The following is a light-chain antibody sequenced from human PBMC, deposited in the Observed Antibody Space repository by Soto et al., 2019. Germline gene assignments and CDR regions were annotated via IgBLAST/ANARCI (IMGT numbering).Light chain of an antibody. Sequence: QSALTQPASVSGSPGQSITISCTGTSSDVGGYNYVSWYQQHPGKAPKLMIYEVSNRPSGVSNRFSGSKSGNTASLTISGLQAEEDADDDCISYTSSSTRAYVFGTGTKLTVL. J-gene: IGLJ1*01. CDR2: EVS. CDR3: ISYTSSSTRAYV. CDR1: SSDVGGYNY. V-gene: IGLV2-14*01.